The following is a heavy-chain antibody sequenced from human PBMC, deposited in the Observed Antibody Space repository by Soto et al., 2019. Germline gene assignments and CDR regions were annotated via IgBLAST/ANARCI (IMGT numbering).Heavy chain of an antibody. Sequence: GSLRLSWAVSGLSLSTYWMHWVRQAPGKGLVWVSRLDNDGTNTRYADSVKGRFTVSRDNGKNTVYLQMDSLRAEDTAVYYCARDGGTYFDYWGQGTLVTVSS. D-gene: IGHD3-16*01. CDR3: ARDGGTYFDY. J-gene: IGHJ4*02. V-gene: IGHV3-74*01. CDR2: LDNDGTNT. CDR1: GLSLSTYW.